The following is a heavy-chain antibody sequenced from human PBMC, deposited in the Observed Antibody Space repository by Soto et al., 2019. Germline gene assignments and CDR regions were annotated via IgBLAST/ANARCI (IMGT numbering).Heavy chain of an antibody. V-gene: IGHV1-18*01. Sequence: ASVKVSCKASGFTFTSSAVQWVRQAPGQGLEWMGWISAYNGNTKYAQKLQGRVTMTTDTSTSTAYMELRSLRSDDTAVYYCARERCSSTSCYKGPFYYYGLDVWGQGTTVTVSS. CDR1: GFTFTSSA. CDR2: ISAYNGNT. D-gene: IGHD2-2*02. CDR3: ARERCSSTSCYKGPFYYYGLDV. J-gene: IGHJ6*02.